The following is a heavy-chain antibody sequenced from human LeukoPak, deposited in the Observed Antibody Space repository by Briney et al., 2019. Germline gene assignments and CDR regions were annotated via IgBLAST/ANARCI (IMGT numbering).Heavy chain of an antibody. V-gene: IGHV3-7*01. Sequence: GGSLRLSCAASGFTFSSYWMSWVRQAPGKGLEWVANIKQDGSEKYYVDSVKGRFTISRDNAKKSLFLQMNSLTAEDTAVYYCARAGDYGSGRYFRPFDYWGQGTLVTVSS. J-gene: IGHJ4*02. CDR1: GFTFSSYW. CDR3: ARAGDYGSGRYFRPFDY. D-gene: IGHD3-10*01. CDR2: IKQDGSEK.